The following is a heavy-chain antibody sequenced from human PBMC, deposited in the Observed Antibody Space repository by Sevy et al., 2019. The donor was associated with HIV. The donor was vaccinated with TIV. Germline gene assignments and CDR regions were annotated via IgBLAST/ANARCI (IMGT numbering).Heavy chain of an antibody. CDR2: ISSSSSTI. J-gene: IGHJ4*02. V-gene: IGHV3-48*01. D-gene: IGHD3-10*01. CDR3: ASPLPFYYGSGSEEFDY. CDR1: GFTFSNSW. Sequence: GGSLRLSCVASGFTFSNSWMNWVRQAPGKGLEWVSYISSSSSTIYYADSVKGRFTISRDNAKNSLYLQMNSLRAEDTAVYYCASPLPFYYGSGSEEFDYWGRGTLVTVSS.